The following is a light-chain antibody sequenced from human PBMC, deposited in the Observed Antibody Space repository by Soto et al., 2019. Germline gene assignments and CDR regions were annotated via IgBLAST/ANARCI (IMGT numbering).Light chain of an antibody. CDR2: GAS. CDR1: QSVNSSF. V-gene: IGKV3-20*01. J-gene: IGKJ2*01. CDR3: QQYGSSPPYT. Sequence: EIVLTQSPGTLSLSPGERATLSWRASQSVNSSFLAWYQQKPGQAPRLLIYGASSRATGIPDRFSGSGSGTDFTLTISRLEPEDFAVYYCQQYGSSPPYTFGQGTKLEIK.